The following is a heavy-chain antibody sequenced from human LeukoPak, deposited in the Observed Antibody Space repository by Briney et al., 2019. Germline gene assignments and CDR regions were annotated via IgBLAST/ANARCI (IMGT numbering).Heavy chain of an antibody. CDR1: GGSINSYY. D-gene: IGHD7-27*01. CDR2: IYYSGST. CDR3: ARPQDFGLTGMNAFDI. V-gene: IGHV4-59*01. J-gene: IGHJ3*02. Sequence: SETLSLTCTVSGGSINSYYWSWIRQPPGKGLEWIGYIYYSGSTNYNPSLKSRVTISIDTSKNQFSLKLSSVTAADTAVYYCARPQDFGLTGMNAFDIWGQGTMVTVSS.